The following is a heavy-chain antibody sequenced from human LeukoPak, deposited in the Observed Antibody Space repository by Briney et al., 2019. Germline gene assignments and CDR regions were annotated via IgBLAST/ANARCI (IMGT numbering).Heavy chain of an antibody. CDR1: GGSISKDDYF. D-gene: IGHD2-15*01. CDR3: ARDRGGEIFDH. CDR2: IYNSGSA. V-gene: IGHV4-31*03. J-gene: IGHJ4*02. Sequence: SETLSLTCTVSGGSISKDDYFWSWIRQHPGKGLEWIGYIYNSGSAYYNPSLKSRGTISVDTPKNQLSLKLSSVTAADTAVYYCARDRGGEIFDHWGQGTLVTVSS.